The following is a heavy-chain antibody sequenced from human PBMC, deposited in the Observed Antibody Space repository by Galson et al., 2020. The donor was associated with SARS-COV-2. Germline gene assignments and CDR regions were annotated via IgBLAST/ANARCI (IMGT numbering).Heavy chain of an antibody. CDR2: IRTSGST. CDR1: GGSISTYC. CDR3: ARANIDYFDY. Sequence: SETLSLTCAVSGGSISTYCWSWIRQPAGKGLEWIGHIRTSGSTNYNPSLKSRVTMSLDTSKNQFSLRLSSVTAADTAIYFCARANIDYFDYWGQGTLVTVSS. D-gene: IGHD3-16*02. J-gene: IGHJ4*02. V-gene: IGHV4-4*07.